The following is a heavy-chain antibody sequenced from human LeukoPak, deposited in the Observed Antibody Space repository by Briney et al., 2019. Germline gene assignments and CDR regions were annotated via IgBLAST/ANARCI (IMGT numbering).Heavy chain of an antibody. Sequence: GGSLRLSCAASGFTFSSYAMSWVRQAPGQGLEWISGITSSGGTTYYADSVTGRLTISRDNSKSTPYLQLNSLRAEDTAVYYCATYGSGSYYRKSFDYWGQGTLVTVSS. V-gene: IGHV3-23*01. D-gene: IGHD3-10*01. CDR2: ITSSGGTT. CDR3: ATYGSGSYYRKSFDY. J-gene: IGHJ4*02. CDR1: GFTFSSYA.